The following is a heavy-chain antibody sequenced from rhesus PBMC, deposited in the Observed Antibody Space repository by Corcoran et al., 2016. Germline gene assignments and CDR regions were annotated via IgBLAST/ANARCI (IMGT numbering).Heavy chain of an antibody. V-gene: IGHV4-80*01. J-gene: IGHJ6*01. D-gene: IGHD3-34*01. CDR1: GGAFSSYW. CDR2: INGNSGGT. CDR3: ARASNWGDYSDGLDS. Sequence: QVQLQESGPGLVKPSETRSVTCAVAGGAFSSYWWSWSRQPPGKGLEWMGAINGNSGGTNYNPSLKSLVTISQDASKNQFSLKLSSVTTADTAVYYCARASNWGDYSDGLDSWGQGVVVTVSS.